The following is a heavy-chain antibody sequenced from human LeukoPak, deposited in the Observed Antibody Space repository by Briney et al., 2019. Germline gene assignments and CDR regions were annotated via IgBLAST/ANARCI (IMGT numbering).Heavy chain of an antibody. J-gene: IGHJ4*02. V-gene: IGHV1-8*01. D-gene: IGHD3-3*01. Sequence: RASVKVSCKASGYTFTSYDTNWVRQATGQGLEWMGWMNPNSGNTGYAQKFQGRVTMTRNTSISTAYMELSSLRSEDTAVYYCARGLYYDFWSGYYLDYWGQGTLVTVSS. CDR2: MNPNSGNT. CDR3: ARGLYYDFWSGYYLDY. CDR1: GYTFTSYD.